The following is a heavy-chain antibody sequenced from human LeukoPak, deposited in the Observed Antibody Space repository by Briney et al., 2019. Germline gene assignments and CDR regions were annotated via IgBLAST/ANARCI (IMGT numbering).Heavy chain of an antibody. CDR3: ARDSADYYDILTGYPTYYYGMDV. CDR1: GFTFSSYA. V-gene: IGHV3-7*01. CDR2: IKQDGSEK. Sequence: GGSLRLSCAASGFTFSSYAMSWVRQAPGKGLEWVANIKQDGSEKYYVDPVKGRFTISRDNAKNSLYLQMNSLRAEDTAVYYCARDSADYYDILTGYPTYYYGMDVWGQGTTVTVSS. J-gene: IGHJ6*02. D-gene: IGHD3-9*01.